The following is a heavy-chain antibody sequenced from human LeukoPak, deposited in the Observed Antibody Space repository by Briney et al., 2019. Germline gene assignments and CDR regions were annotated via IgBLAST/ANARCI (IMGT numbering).Heavy chain of an antibody. CDR1: GGSISGSSYY. V-gene: IGHV4-39*02. CDR2: LYYSGST. J-gene: IGHJ4*02. CDR3: ARDNGGDDPPTLDY. D-gene: IGHD2-8*01. Sequence: SETLSLTCTVSGGSISGSSYYWGWIRQPPGKGLEWIGSLYYSGSTYYNPSLKSRVTISVDTSKNQFSLRLSSVTAADTAVYYCARDNGGDDPPTLDYWGQGTLVTVSS.